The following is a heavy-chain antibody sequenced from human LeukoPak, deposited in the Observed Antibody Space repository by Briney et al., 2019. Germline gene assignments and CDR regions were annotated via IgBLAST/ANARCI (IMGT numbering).Heavy chain of an antibody. CDR3: ARETFSGWHFDY. CDR1: GFTFSSYS. V-gene: IGHV3-21*01. J-gene: IGHJ4*02. Sequence: GGSLRLSCAASGFTFSSYSMNWVRQAPGKGLEWVSSISSSSSYIYYADSVKGRFTISRDNAKKTLYLQMNSLRAEDTAVYYCARETFSGWHFDYWGRGTLVTVSS. D-gene: IGHD6-19*01. CDR2: ISSSSSYI.